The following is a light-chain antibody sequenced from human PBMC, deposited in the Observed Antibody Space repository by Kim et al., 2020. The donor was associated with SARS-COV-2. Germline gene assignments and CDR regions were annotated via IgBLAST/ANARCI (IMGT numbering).Light chain of an antibody. J-gene: IGLJ3*02. Sequence: SYELTQPPSVSVAPGKTARITCGGNNIGSKSVHWYQQKPGQAPVLVIYYDSDRPSGIPERFSASNSGHPATLTISRVSSGDSADYYSQVCSRLRSPCVF. V-gene: IGLV3-21*01. CDR1: NIGSKS. CDR3: QVCSRLRSPCV. CDR2: YDS.